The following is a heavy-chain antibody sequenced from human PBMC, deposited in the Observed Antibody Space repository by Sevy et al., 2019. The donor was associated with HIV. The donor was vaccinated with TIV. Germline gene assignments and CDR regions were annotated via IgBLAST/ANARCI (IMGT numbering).Heavy chain of an antibody. D-gene: IGHD2-2*01. CDR2: MWYDGSNK. CDR3: ARDPLYCTTTSCHDDAFDI. V-gene: IGHV3-33*01. Sequence: GGSLRLSCAASGFTFSFYGMHWVRQAPGKALEWVAVMWYDGSNKYYADSVKGRFTISRDNSKNTLYLQMNSLRAEDTALYYCARDPLYCTTTSCHDDAFDIWGQGTMVTVSS. J-gene: IGHJ3*02. CDR1: GFTFSFYG.